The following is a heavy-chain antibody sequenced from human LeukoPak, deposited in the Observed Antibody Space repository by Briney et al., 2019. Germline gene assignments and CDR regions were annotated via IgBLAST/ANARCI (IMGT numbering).Heavy chain of an antibody. CDR3: ASLWPYQLSAFDI. V-gene: IGHV4-34*01. J-gene: IGHJ3*02. CDR2: INHSGST. D-gene: IGHD2-2*01. Sequence: SETLSLTCAVYGGSFSGYYWSWIRQPPGKGLEWIGEINHSGSTNYNPSLKSRVTISVDTSKNPFSLKLSSVTAADTAVYCCASLWPYQLSAFDIWGQGTMVTVSS. CDR1: GGSFSGYY.